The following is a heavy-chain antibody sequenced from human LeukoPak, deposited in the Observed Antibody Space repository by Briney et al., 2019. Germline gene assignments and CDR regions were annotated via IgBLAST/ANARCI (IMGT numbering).Heavy chain of an antibody. Sequence: GGSLRLSCAASGLTFSSYGMHWVRQAPGKGLEWVAVIWYDGSNKYYADSVKGRFTISRDNSKNTLYLQMISLRAEDTAIYYCAKEVQNFFDYWGQGTLVTVSS. D-gene: IGHD1-1*01. CDR1: GLTFSSYG. V-gene: IGHV3-33*06. CDR2: IWYDGSNK. CDR3: AKEVQNFFDY. J-gene: IGHJ4*02.